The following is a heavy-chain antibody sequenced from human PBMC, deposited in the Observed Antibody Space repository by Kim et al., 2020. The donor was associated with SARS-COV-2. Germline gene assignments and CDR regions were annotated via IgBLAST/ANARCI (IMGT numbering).Heavy chain of an antibody. Sequence: SETLSLTCAVYGGSFSGYYWSWIRQPPGKGLEWIGEINHSGSTNYNPSLKSRVTISVDTSKNQFSLKLSSVTAADTAVYYCARVSSLAAGPFDYWGQGTLVTVSS. D-gene: IGHD6-13*01. V-gene: IGHV4-34*01. CDR1: GGSFSGYY. CDR3: ARVSSLAAGPFDY. CDR2: INHSGST. J-gene: IGHJ4*02.